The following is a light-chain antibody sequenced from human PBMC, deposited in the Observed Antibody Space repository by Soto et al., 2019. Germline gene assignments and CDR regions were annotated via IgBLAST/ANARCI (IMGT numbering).Light chain of an antibody. Sequence: DIQMTQSPSTLSASVGDRVTITCRASQSISSWLAWYQQKPGKAPNLLIYKASSLESGVPSRFSGSGSGTEFTLTISSLQPDNFATYYCQQYNSYPTFGQGKRLENK. CDR2: KAS. CDR3: QQYNSYPT. CDR1: QSISSW. V-gene: IGKV1-5*03. J-gene: IGKJ5*01.